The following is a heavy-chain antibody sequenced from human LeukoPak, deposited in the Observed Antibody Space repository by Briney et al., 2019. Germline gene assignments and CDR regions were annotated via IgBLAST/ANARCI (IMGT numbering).Heavy chain of an antibody. CDR1: GFTFSGYS. V-gene: IGHV3-21*01. CDR2: ISSSSSYI. Sequence: GGSLRLSCAASGFTFSGYSMNWVRQAPGKWLEWVSSISSSSSYIYYADSVKGRFTTSRDNAKSSLYLQMNSLRAEDTAVYYCARDLGYSYFVYWGQGTLVTVSS. J-gene: IGHJ4*02. CDR3: ARDLGYSYFVY. D-gene: IGHD5-18*01.